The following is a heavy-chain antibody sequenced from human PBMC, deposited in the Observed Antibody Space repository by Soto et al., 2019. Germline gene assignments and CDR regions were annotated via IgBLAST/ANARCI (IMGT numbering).Heavy chain of an antibody. CDR2: MNPNSGNT. CDR1: GYTFTSHD. CDR3: ARWDYGDDARFDY. D-gene: IGHD4-17*01. Sequence: QVQLVQSGAEVKKSGASVKVSCKASGYTFTSHDINWVRQATGQGLEWMGWMNPNSGNTGYAQKCQGRVTMTRNTSRSTAYMELSSLRSEDTAVYYCARWDYGDDARFDYWGQGTLVTVSS. V-gene: IGHV1-8*01. J-gene: IGHJ4*02.